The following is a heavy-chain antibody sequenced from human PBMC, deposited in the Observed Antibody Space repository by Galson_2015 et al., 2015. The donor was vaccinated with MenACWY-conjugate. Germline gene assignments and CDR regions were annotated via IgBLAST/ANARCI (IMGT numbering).Heavy chain of an antibody. Sequence: QSGAEVKKPGESLKISCKGSGYSFTSYWIGWVRQMPGKGLEWMGIIYPGDSDTRYSPSFQGQVTISADKSISTAYLQWSSLKASDTAMYYCASSRTMIVPGGDAFDIWGQGTMVTVSS. D-gene: IGHD3-22*01. CDR1: GYSFTSYW. CDR2: IYPGDSDT. V-gene: IGHV5-51*01. CDR3: ASSRTMIVPGGDAFDI. J-gene: IGHJ3*02.